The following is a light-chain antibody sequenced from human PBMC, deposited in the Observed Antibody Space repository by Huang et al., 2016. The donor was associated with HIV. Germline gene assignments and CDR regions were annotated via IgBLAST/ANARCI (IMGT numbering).Light chain of an antibody. J-gene: IGKJ3*01. Sequence: DIQMTQSPSSLSASIGDRVTITCRASQSISSFLNWYQQKPGKAPQFLIYAASSLQSGVPSMFSGSGSGADFTLTISSLQPEDFATYYCQQSYSTPFTFGPGTKVNIK. CDR1: QSISSF. CDR3: QQSYSTPFT. V-gene: IGKV1-39*01. CDR2: AAS.